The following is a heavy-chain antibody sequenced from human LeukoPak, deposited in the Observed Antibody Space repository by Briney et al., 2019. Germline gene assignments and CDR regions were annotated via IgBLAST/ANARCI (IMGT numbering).Heavy chain of an antibody. CDR1: GYTFTSYD. CDR2: MKPNSGNT. D-gene: IGHD6-19*01. J-gene: IGHJ3*02. V-gene: IGHV1-8*01. CDR3: ASIYSSGWYGDAFDI. Sequence: ASVKVSCKASGYTFTSYDINWVRQATGQGLEWMGWMKPNSGNTGYAQKFQGRVTMTRNTSISTAYMELSSLRSEDTAVYYCASIYSSGWYGDAFDIWGQGTMVTVSS.